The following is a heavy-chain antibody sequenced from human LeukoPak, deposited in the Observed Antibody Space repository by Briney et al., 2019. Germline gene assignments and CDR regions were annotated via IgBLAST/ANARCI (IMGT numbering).Heavy chain of an antibody. V-gene: IGHV3-7*01. Sequence: GGSLRLSCVDSTFSFNKFWMSWVRQAPGKGLEWLANINQDGSRKYYVASLKGRFTISRDNAKNSVYLQINSLRAEDTAVYYCARGLATAAAYWGQGTLVTVSS. CDR2: INQDGSRK. CDR1: TFSFNKFW. CDR3: ARGLATAAAY. D-gene: IGHD6-13*01. J-gene: IGHJ4*02.